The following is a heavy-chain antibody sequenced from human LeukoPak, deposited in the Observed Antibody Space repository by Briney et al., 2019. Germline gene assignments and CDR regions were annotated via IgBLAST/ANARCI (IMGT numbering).Heavy chain of an antibody. CDR2: FDPEDGET. CDR3: ATVPSGYYGSGSYFNVYYYYGMDV. V-gene: IGHV1-24*01. Sequence: ASVKVSCKVSGYTLTELSMHWVRQAPGKGLEWMGGFDPEDGETIYAQKFQGRVTMTEDTSTDTAYMELSSLRSEDTAVYYCATVPSGYYGSGSYFNVYYYYGMDVWGKGTTVTVSS. D-gene: IGHD3-10*01. J-gene: IGHJ6*04. CDR1: GYTLTELS.